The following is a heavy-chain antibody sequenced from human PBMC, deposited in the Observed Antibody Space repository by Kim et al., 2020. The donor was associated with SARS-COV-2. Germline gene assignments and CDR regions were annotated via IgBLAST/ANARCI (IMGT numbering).Heavy chain of an antibody. CDR3: ARQGPNYSSAPSFDL. J-gene: IGHJ4*02. D-gene: IGHD6-25*01. CDR1: GVSVSNYL. Sequence: SETLSLTCTVSGVSVSNYLWNWIRQPPGKGLEWIGSSRTPNNTPSLKGRVSMSLDPSKNQVSLQLRSVTAADTAVYYCARQGPNYSSAPSFDLWGQGTVVTVSS. CDR2: SRTP. V-gene: IGHV4-59*08.